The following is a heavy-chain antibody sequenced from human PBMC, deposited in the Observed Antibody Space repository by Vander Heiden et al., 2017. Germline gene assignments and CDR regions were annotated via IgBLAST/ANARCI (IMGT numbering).Heavy chain of an antibody. Sequence: EVQLVESGGTLIQPGGSLRPSCVVSGFDVSTSYMNWVRHTPDKGLEWVSIMYSGGSAYYADSVKGRFSISRDYSKSTLFLKMNNLRAADTAVYYCVKDAGGFGDYGAFQLWGQGTLVAVSS. CDR3: VKDAGGFGDYGAFQL. J-gene: IGHJ4*02. V-gene: IGHV3-53*01. D-gene: IGHD3-16*01. CDR2: MYSGGSA. CDR1: GFDVSTSY.